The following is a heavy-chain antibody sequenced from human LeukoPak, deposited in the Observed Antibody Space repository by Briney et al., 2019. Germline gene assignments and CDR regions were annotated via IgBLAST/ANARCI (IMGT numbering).Heavy chain of an antibody. CDR1: GYTFTSYG. V-gene: IGHV1-18*01. J-gene: IGHJ3*02. CDR2: ISAYNDNT. CDR3: ARPASSGWYDAFDI. D-gene: IGHD6-19*01. Sequence: GASVKVSCKASGYTFTSYGISWVRQAPGQGLEWMGWISAYNDNTNYAQKLQGRVTMTTDTSTSTAYMELRSLRSDDTAVYYCARPASSGWYDAFDIWGQGTMVTVSS.